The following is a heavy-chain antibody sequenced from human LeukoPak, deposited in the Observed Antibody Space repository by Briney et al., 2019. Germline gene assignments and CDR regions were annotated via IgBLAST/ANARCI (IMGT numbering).Heavy chain of an antibody. V-gene: IGHV4-30-4*08. CDR1: GGSISSGDYY. J-gene: IGHJ5*02. D-gene: IGHD2-21*01. Sequence: SQTLSLTCTVSGGSISSGDYYWSWIRQPPGKGLEWIGYIYYSGSTYYNPSLKSRVTISVDTSKNQFSLKLSSVTAADTAVYYCARDRRYKYCGGDWFDPWGQGTLVTVSS. CDR2: IYYSGST. CDR3: ARDRRYKYCGGDWFDP.